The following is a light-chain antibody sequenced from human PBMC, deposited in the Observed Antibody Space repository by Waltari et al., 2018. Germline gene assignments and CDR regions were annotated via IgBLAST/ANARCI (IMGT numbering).Light chain of an antibody. Sequence: QSALTQPPSASGSPGQSVTISCTGTASDVGGYRYVSWCQQHPGKAPKLIIFDVSKRPAWVPDRFSGSKSGNTASLTVSGLQAEDEADYYCSSYAGSNNYVFGTGTKVTVL. CDR3: SSYAGSNNYV. V-gene: IGLV2-8*01. CDR2: DVS. CDR1: ASDVGGYRY. J-gene: IGLJ1*01.